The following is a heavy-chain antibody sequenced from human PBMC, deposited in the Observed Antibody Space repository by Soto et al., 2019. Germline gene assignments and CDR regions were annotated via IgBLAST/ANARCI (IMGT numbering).Heavy chain of an antibody. J-gene: IGHJ5*02. V-gene: IGHV3-23*01. CDR1: GFSFSNYA. Sequence: EVQLLESGGGLVQPGGSLRLSCAASGFSFSNYAMNWVRQAPGKGLGGVAGISRGTSGIYRYYPDPGKGRFTISSDDSKNTLYLQMSSLSAEATTVYYCAKGDRGYCGGGSRHSIDRWAQRPLVTVSS. CDR2: ISRGTSGIYR. CDR3: AKGDRGYCGGGSRHSIDR. D-gene: IGHD2-15*01.